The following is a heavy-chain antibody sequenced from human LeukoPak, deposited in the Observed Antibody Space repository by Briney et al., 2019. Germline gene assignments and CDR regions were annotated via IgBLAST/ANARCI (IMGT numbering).Heavy chain of an antibody. CDR1: GGSISSSNYY. CDR2: INYSGST. J-gene: IGHJ5*02. Sequence: PSETLSLTCTVSGGSISSSNYYWAWIRQPPGKGLEWIGTINYSGSTHYNPSLKSRVTISVDTSKNQFSLKLSSVTAADTAVYYCARDAADSGNWFDPWGQGTLVTVSS. V-gene: IGHV4-39*01. D-gene: IGHD1-26*01. CDR3: ARDAADSGNWFDP.